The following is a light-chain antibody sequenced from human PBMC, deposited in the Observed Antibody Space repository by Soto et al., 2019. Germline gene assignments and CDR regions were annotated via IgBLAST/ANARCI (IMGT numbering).Light chain of an antibody. J-gene: IGLJ1*01. CDR2: GNS. V-gene: IGLV1-40*01. CDR3: QSYDSSLSVAYV. Sequence: QSVLTQPPSVSGAPGQRVTISCTGSSSNNGAGYDVHWYQQLPGTAPKLLIYGNSNRPSGVPDRFSGSKSGTSASLAITGLQAEDEADYYCQSYDSSLSVAYVFGTGTKATVL. CDR1: SSNNGAGYD.